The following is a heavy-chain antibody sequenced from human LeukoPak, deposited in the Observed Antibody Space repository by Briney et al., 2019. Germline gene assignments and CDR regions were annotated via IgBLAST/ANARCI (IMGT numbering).Heavy chain of an antibody. D-gene: IGHD3-10*01. CDR3: VKGHPLCFGFEGAAFDI. V-gene: IGHV3-64D*06. CDR2: ISSNGGST. J-gene: IGHJ3*02. Sequence: GGSLRLSCSASGFTFSSYAMHWVRQAPGKGLEYVSAISSNGGSTYYADSVKGRFTISRDNSKNTLYLQMSSLRAEDTAVYYCVKGHPLCFGFEGAAFDIWGQGTMVTVSS. CDR1: GFTFSSYA.